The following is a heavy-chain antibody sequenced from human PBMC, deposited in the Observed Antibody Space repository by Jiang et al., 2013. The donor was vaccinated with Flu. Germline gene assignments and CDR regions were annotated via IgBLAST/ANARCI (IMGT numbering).Heavy chain of an antibody. CDR1: GGSISSSNW. Sequence: GSGLVKPSGTLSLTCAVSGGSISSSNWWSWVRQPPGKGLEWIGEIYHSGSTNYNPSLKSRVTISVDKSKNQFSLKLSSVTAADTAVYYCARTEIKYYDFWSGKLTGFDPWGQGTLVTVSS. CDR2: IYHSGST. V-gene: IGHV4-4*02. CDR3: ARTEIKYYDFWSGKLTGFDP. J-gene: IGHJ5*02. D-gene: IGHD3-3*01.